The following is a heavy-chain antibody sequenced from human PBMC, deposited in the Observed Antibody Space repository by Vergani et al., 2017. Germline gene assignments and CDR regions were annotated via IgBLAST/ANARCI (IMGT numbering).Heavy chain of an antibody. V-gene: IGHV2-26*01. D-gene: IGHD5-18*01. Sequence: QVTLKESGPVLVKPTETLTLTCTVSGFSLSNARMGVSWIRQPPGKALEWLAHIFWNDEKSYSTSLKSRLTISKDTSKSQVGLTMTNMDPVATATYYCARSGFGVDTENWGQGTLVTVSS. CDR1: GFSLSNARMG. J-gene: IGHJ4*02. CDR2: IFWNDEK. CDR3: ARSGFGVDTEN.